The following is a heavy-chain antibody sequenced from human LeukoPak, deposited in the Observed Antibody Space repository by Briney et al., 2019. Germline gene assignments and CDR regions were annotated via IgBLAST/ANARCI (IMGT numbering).Heavy chain of an antibody. CDR3: ARFCSSTTCYHS. V-gene: IGHV3-48*01. D-gene: IGHD2-2*01. Sequence: GGSLRLSCAASGFSFSAYSMSWVRQAPGKGLEWVSYISSGSSTIYYADSVKGRFTISRDNAKNSLYLQMNSLRAEDTAVYYCARFCSSTTCYHSWGQGTLVTVSS. J-gene: IGHJ4*02. CDR2: ISSGSSTI. CDR1: GFSFSAYS.